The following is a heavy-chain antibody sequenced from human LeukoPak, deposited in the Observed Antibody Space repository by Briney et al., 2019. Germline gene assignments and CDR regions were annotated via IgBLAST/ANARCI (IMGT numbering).Heavy chain of an antibody. CDR3: ASGKYRYGDNWFDP. CDR2: ISYDGSNK. V-gene: IGHV3-30*03. CDR1: GFTFSNYG. Sequence: GGSLRLSCATYGFTFSNYGMSWVRQAPGKGLEWVAVISYDGSNKYYADSVKGRFTISRDNSKNTLYLQMNSLRAEDTAVYFCASGKYRYGDNWFDPWGQGTLVTVSS. D-gene: IGHD5-18*01. J-gene: IGHJ5*02.